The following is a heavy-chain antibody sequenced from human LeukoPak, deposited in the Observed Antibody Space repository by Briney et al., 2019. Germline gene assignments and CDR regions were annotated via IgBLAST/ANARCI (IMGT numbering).Heavy chain of an antibody. CDR1: GGTFSSYA. Sequence: GASVKVSCKASGGTFSSYAISWVRQAPGQGLEWMGGIIPIFGTANYAQKFQGRVTITADESTSTAYMGLSSLRSEDTAVYYCARDLPLGYSSSRHFDYWGQGTLVTDSS. D-gene: IGHD6-13*01. V-gene: IGHV1-69*01. CDR3: ARDLPLGYSSSRHFDY. J-gene: IGHJ4*02. CDR2: IIPIFGTA.